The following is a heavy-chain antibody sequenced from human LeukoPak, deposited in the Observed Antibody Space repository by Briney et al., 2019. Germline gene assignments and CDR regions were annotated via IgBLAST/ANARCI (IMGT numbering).Heavy chain of an antibody. V-gene: IGHV4-59*01. CDR3: ARGRSSDP. Sequence: PSETLSLTCTVYGGSISTYYWTWIRQPPGKGLEWIGYINYSGSTNYNPSLKSRVTISVDTSKNQFSLKLSSVTAADTAVYYCARGRSSDPWGQGTLVTVSS. J-gene: IGHJ5*02. CDR1: GGSISTYY. CDR2: INYSGST.